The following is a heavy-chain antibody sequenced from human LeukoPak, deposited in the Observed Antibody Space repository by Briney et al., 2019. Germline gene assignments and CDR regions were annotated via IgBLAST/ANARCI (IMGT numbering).Heavy chain of an antibody. CDR2: INQDGSEK. CDR3: ARCRFHYDSSGYSSFYH. D-gene: IGHD3-22*01. Sequence: PGGSLRLSCAASGFTFSTYCMSWVRQAPGKGLEWVANINQDGSEKYYVDSVTGRFTISRDNAHNSLHLQMSSLRAEDTAVYYCARCRFHYDSSGYSSFYHWGQGTLVTVTS. V-gene: IGHV3-7*01. J-gene: IGHJ4*02. CDR1: GFTFSTYC.